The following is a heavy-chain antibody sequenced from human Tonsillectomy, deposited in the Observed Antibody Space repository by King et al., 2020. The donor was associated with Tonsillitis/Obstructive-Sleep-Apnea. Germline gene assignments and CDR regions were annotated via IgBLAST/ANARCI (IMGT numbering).Heavy chain of an antibody. CDR1: GGSFSGYY. J-gene: IGHJ4*02. V-gene: IGHV4-34*01. Sequence: VQLQQWGAGLLKPSETLSLTCAVYGGSFSGYYWSWIRQPPGKGLEWIGEINHSGSTNYNPSLKSRVTISVDTSKNQFSLKLSSVTAAAPAVYYCAREGRDCSSTSCYFDYWGQGTLVTVSS. CDR2: INHSGST. D-gene: IGHD2-2*01. CDR3: AREGRDCSSTSCYFDY.